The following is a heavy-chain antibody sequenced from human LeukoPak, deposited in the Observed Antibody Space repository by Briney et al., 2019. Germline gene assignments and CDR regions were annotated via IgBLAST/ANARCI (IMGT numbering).Heavy chain of an antibody. J-gene: IGHJ4*02. Sequence: SETLSLPCTVSGDSISSSSYYWGWIRQPPGKGLEWIGSIYHSGSTYYNSSLQSRVTISVDTSKNQFSLKLSSVTAADTAVYYCARALGRGSSGYFPDYWGQGTLVTVSS. CDR3: ARALGRGSSGYFPDY. V-gene: IGHV4-39*07. D-gene: IGHD3-22*01. CDR2: IYHSGST. CDR1: GDSISSSSYY.